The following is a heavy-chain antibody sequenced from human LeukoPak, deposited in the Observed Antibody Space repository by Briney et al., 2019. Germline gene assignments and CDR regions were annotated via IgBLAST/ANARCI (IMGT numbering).Heavy chain of an antibody. CDR2: INHSGST. J-gene: IGHJ4*02. D-gene: IGHD1-14*01. Sequence: SETLPLTCAVCGGSFSGYYWSWIRQPPGKGLEWIGEINHSGSTNYNPSLKSRVTISVDTSKNQFSLKLSSVTAADTAVYYCARPAKPYWGQGTLVTVSS. CDR1: GGSFSGYY. CDR3: ARPAKPY. V-gene: IGHV4-34*01.